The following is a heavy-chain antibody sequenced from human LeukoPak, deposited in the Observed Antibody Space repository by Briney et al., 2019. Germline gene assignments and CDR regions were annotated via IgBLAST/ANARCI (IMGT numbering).Heavy chain of an antibody. J-gene: IGHJ4*02. D-gene: IGHD6-19*01. Sequence: SETLSLTCAVYGGSFSGYYWSWIRQPPGKGLEWIGEINHSGSTNYNPSLKSRVTISVDTSKNQFSLKLSSVTAADTAVYYCAGFGSGWHYFDSWGQGTLVTVSS. CDR1: GGSFSGYY. V-gene: IGHV4-34*01. CDR3: AGFGSGWHYFDS. CDR2: INHSGST.